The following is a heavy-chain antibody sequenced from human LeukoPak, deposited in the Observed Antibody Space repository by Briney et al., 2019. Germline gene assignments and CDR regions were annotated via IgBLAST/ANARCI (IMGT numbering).Heavy chain of an antibody. D-gene: IGHD3-22*01. Sequence: GGSLRLSCAASGFTFSSYSMNWVRQAPGKGLEWVSGISWNSGSIGYADSVKGRFTISRDNAKNSLYLQMNSLRAEDTALYYCAKGNYDSSGYYSRWFDPWGQGTLVTVSS. CDR3: AKGNYDSSGYYSRWFDP. V-gene: IGHV3-9*01. CDR2: ISWNSGSI. CDR1: GFTFSSYS. J-gene: IGHJ5*02.